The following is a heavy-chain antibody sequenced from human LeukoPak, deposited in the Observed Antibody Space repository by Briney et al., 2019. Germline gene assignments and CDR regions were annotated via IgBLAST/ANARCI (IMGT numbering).Heavy chain of an antibody. CDR2: IWYDGSNK. CDR3: AKDHKQQLVINWFDP. J-gene: IGHJ5*02. V-gene: IGHV3-33*06. Sequence: GGSLRLSCAASGFTFSSYGMHWVPQAPGKGLEWVAVIWYDGSNKYYADSVKGRFTISRDNSKNTLYLQMNSLRAEDTAVYYCAKDHKQQLVINWFDPWGQGTLVTVSA. D-gene: IGHD6-13*01. CDR1: GFTFSSYG.